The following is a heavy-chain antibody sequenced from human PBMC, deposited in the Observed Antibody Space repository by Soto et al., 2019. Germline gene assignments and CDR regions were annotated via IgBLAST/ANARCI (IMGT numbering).Heavy chain of an antibody. CDR2: IYPGDSDT. V-gene: IGHV5-51*01. Sequence: GESLKISCKGSGYSFTSYWIGWVRQIPGKGLEWMGVIYPGDSDTRYSPSFQGQVTISADKSISTAYLQWSSLKASDTAMYYCARRPHRIVAATHCDYWGQGTLVTV. J-gene: IGHJ4*02. CDR3: ARRPHRIVAATHCDY. CDR1: GYSFTSYW. D-gene: IGHD2-15*01.